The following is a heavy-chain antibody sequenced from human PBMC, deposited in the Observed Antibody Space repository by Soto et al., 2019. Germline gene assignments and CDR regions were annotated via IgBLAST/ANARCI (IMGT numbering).Heavy chain of an antibody. V-gene: IGHV1-18*01. CDR2: ISAHNGNT. D-gene: IGHD2-15*01. Sequence: GASVKVSCKASGYTFTSFGVSWVRQAPGQGLEWMGWISAHNGNTNYAQKLQGRVTMTTDTSTSTAYMELRSLRSDDTAVYYCARDRQLAGGRLDPWGQGTLVTVSS. CDR3: ARDRQLAGGRLDP. J-gene: IGHJ5*02. CDR1: GYTFTSFG.